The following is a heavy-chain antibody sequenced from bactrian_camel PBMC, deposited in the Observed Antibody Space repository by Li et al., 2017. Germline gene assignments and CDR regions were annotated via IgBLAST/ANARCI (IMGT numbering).Heavy chain of an antibody. D-gene: IGHD2*01. CDR3: AARGPYCYTKLSVRDFTY. J-gene: IGHJ6*01. CDR2: IYARDGNT. CDR1: GLALNNYC. V-gene: IGHV3S63*01. Sequence: HVQLVESGGGSVQAGGSLRLSCEVSGLALNNYCVSWFRQAPGKEREGFARIYARDGNTYYASSVNGRFTISHDNAKNTVYLQMNSLKPEDTAMYYRAARGPYCYTKLSVRDFTYWGQGTQVTVS.